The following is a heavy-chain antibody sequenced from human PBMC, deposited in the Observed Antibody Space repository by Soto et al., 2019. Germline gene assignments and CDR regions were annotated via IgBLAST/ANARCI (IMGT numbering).Heavy chain of an antibody. Sequence: EVQLVESGGGLVQPGGSLRLSCAASGFTFSSYWMHWVRXXPXXXXXXXXRMNMDGNRISYVDSVKGRXTISRDNAKNTFYMEMNSARVXXXXXXXXVXGDGDRYDGHGYLGRHWGQGSLVTVSS. J-gene: IGHJ4*02. CDR1: GFTFSSYW. D-gene: IGHD2-21*01. CDR3: VXGDGDRYDGHGYLGRH. CDR2: MNMDGNRI. V-gene: IGHV3-74*01.